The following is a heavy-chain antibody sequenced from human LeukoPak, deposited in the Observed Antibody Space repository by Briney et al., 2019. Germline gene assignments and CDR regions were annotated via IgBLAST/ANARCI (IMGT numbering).Heavy chain of an antibody. Sequence: GASVKLPCKASGYTFTSYDINWVRQATGQGLEWMGWMNPNSGNTGYAQKFQGRVTMTRNTSISTAYMELSSLRSEDTAVYYCASASGYDSLLDAFDIWGQGTMVTVSS. CDR3: ASASGYDSLLDAFDI. J-gene: IGHJ3*02. CDR1: GYTFTSYD. D-gene: IGHD5-12*01. V-gene: IGHV1-8*01. CDR2: MNPNSGNT.